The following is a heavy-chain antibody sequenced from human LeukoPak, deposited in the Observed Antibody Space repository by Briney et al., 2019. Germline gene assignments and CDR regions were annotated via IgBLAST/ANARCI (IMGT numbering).Heavy chain of an antibody. CDR1: GFTFSSYA. Sequence: GGSLRLSCAASGFTFSSYAMSWVRQAPGRGLEWVSAISTRSNTYYTDSVKGRFTISRDSSENTLYLQMNTLRVDDTAVYYCAKGKTVAGVLEYWGQGALVTVSS. CDR2: ISTRSNT. CDR3: AKGKTVAGVLEY. D-gene: IGHD6-19*01. V-gene: IGHV3-23*01. J-gene: IGHJ4*02.